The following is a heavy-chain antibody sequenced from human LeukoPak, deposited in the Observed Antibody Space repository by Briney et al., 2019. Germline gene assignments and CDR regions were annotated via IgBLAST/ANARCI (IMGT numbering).Heavy chain of an antibody. CDR3: ARDRLLWFGGSYYYGMDV. J-gene: IGHJ6*04. CDR2: INHSGST. D-gene: IGHD3-10*01. Sequence: SETLSLTCAVYGGSFSGYHWSWIRQPPGKGLEWIGEINHSGSTNYNPSLKSRVTISVDTSKNQFSLKLSSVTAADTAVYYCARDRLLWFGGSYYYGMDVWAKGPRSPSPQ. CDR1: GGSFSGYH. V-gene: IGHV4-34*01.